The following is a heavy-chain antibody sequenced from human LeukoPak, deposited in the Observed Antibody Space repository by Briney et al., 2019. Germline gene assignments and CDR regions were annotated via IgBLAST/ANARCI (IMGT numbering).Heavy chain of an antibody. CDR1: GFTFSSYG. CDR3: AIGGLAAAGQRNYFDY. CDR2: TSYDGSNK. Sequence: GGSLRLSCAASGFTFSSYGMHWVRQAPGKGLEWVAVTSYDGSNKYYADSVKGRFTISRDNSKNTLYLQMNGLRAEDTAVYYCAIGGLAAAGQRNYFDYWGEGTLVTVSS. D-gene: IGHD6-13*01. J-gene: IGHJ4*02. V-gene: IGHV3-30*03.